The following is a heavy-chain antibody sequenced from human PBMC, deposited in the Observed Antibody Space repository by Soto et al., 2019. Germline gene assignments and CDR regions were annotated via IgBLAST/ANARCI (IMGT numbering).Heavy chain of an antibody. CDR2: ISAYNGNT. J-gene: IGHJ6*03. V-gene: IGHV1-18*01. Sequence: ASVKVSCKASGYTFTSYGISWVRQAPGQGLEWMGWISAYNGNTNYAQKLQGRVTMTTDTSTSTAYMELRSLRSDDTAVYYCARAYYDFWSGYFPNYYYYYMDVWGKGTTVTVSS. D-gene: IGHD3-3*01. CDR1: GYTFTSYG. CDR3: ARAYYDFWSGYFPNYYYYYMDV.